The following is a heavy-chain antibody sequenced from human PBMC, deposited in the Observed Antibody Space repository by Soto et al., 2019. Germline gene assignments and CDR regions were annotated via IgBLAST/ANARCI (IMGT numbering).Heavy chain of an antibody. Sequence: QVQLVQSGAEMQQPGASVRVSCKASGGTFSKYAFSWVRQAPGQGLEWLGGTIPMFGTPNYAQKFQGRVAISPDEPTVPVYMELSSRRSEDTAVYFFARPLRERNYTYVLASWGQGTTVTVSS. CDR1: GGTFSKYA. CDR3: ARPLRERNYTYVLAS. CDR2: TIPMFGTP. V-gene: IGHV1-69*01. D-gene: IGHD3-16*01. J-gene: IGHJ6*02.